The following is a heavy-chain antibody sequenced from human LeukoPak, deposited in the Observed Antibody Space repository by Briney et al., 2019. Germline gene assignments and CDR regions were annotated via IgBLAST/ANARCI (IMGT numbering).Heavy chain of an antibody. D-gene: IGHD2-15*01. CDR2: LSRGANS. CDR1: GFTVSSNY. Sequence: PGGSLRLSCAASGFTVSSNYMSWVRQAPGKGLEWVSVLSRGANSDYADSVKGRFTISRDNSRNTLFLQMNSLRIEDTAVYYCAREDCNGASCHFDKWGQGTLVAVSS. V-gene: IGHV3-53*01. J-gene: IGHJ4*02. CDR3: AREDCNGASCHFDK.